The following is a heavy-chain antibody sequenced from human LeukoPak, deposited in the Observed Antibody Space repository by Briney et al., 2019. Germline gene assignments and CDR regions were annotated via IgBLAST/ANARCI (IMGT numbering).Heavy chain of an antibody. CDR2: INWNGDST. V-gene: IGHV3-20*04. CDR1: GFTFDDYG. J-gene: IGHJ4*02. Sequence: GGSLRLSCAASGFTFDDYGMSWVCQAPGKGLAWVSGINWNGDSTGYADSVKGRFTISRDNAKNSLYLQMNSLRAEDTALYYCARDQYSSSWYYFDYWGQGTLVSVSS. CDR3: ARDQYSSSWYYFDY. D-gene: IGHD6-13*01.